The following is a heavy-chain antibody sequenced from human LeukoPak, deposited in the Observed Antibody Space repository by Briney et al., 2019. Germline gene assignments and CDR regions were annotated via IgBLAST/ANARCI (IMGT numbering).Heavy chain of an antibody. V-gene: IGHV4-34*01. CDR2: INHRGST. Sequence: PSETLSLTCAVYGGSFSGYYWSWIRQPPGKGLEWIGEINHRGSTNYNPSLKSRVTISVDASKNQFSLKLNSVTAADTAVYYCARGFGNGWAYYFDYWGQGTLVTVSS. CDR1: GGSFSGYY. J-gene: IGHJ4*02. CDR3: ARGFGNGWAYYFDY. D-gene: IGHD6-25*01.